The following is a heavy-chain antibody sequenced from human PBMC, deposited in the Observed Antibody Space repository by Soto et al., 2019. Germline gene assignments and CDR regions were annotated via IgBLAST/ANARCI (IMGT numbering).Heavy chain of an antibody. CDR1: GDSVSSNSAA. CDR3: AREGFITVTIYYYYYGMDV. Sequence: SQTLSLTCAISGDSVSSNSAAWNWIRQSPSRGLEWLGRTYYRSKWYNDYAVSVKSRITINPDTSKNQFSLQLNSVTPEDTAVYYCAREGFITVTIYYYYYGMDVWGQGPTVTVSS. J-gene: IGHJ6*02. CDR2: TYYRSKWYN. D-gene: IGHD1-7*01. V-gene: IGHV6-1*01.